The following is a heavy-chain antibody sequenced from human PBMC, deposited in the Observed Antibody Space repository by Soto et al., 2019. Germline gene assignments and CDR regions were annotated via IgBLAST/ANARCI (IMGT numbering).Heavy chain of an antibody. J-gene: IGHJ6*02. D-gene: IGHD4-17*01. V-gene: IGHV4-30-2*01. Sequence: SETLSLTCAVSGGSISSGGYSWSWIRQPPGKGLEWIGYIYHSGSTYYNPSLKSRVTISVDRSKNQFSLKLSSVTAADTAVYYCARGGGTTVVTSYYGMDVWGQGTTVTVSS. CDR3: ARGGGTTVVTSYYGMDV. CDR1: GGSISSGGYS. CDR2: IYHSGST.